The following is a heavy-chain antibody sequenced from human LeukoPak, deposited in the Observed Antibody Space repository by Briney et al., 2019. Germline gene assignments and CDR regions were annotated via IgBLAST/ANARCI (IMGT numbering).Heavy chain of an antibody. CDR3: ARIMITFGGANDAFDI. J-gene: IGHJ3*02. Sequence: ASVTVSCKASGYTFTVYYMHWVRQAPGQGLEWMGWINPNSGGTNYSQKFQGRVTMTRDTSISTAYMELRRLRSDDTAVYYCARIMITFGGANDAFDIWGQGTMGTVSS. CDR1: GYTFTVYY. CDR2: INPNSGGT. D-gene: IGHD3-16*01. V-gene: IGHV1-2*02.